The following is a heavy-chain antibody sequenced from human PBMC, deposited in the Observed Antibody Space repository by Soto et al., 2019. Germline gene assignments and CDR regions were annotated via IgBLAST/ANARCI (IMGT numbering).Heavy chain of an antibody. V-gene: IGHV3-15*01. CDR2: IKSKTDGGTA. CDR1: RFSFTNAW. D-gene: IGHD2-15*01. CDR3: STDIAIYGLDI. J-gene: IGHJ6*02. Sequence: EVQLVESGGGFVQPGGSLRLSCVASRFSFTNAWMSWVRQAPGKGPEWVGRIKSKTDGGTADYAAPVKGRFTISRDDSQNTLYLHMDSLKTEDTALYHCSTDIAIYGLDISCQGTTVTVSS.